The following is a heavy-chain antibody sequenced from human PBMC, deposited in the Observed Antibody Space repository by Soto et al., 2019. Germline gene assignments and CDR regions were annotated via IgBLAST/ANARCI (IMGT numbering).Heavy chain of an antibody. V-gene: IGHV1-18*01. D-gene: IGHD5-18*01. Sequence: ASVKVSCKASGYTFTSYGISWVRQAPGQGLEWMGWISAYNGNTNYAQKLQGRVTMTTDTSTSTAYMELRSLRSDDTAVYYCGRWAAMVTFSDYGGQGPLVTVSS. CDR3: GRWAAMVTFSDY. CDR1: GYTFTSYG. CDR2: ISAYNGNT. J-gene: IGHJ4*02.